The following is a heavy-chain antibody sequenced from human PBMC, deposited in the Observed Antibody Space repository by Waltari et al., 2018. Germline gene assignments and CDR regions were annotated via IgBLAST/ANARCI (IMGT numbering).Heavy chain of an antibody. CDR1: GFTFSSSW. V-gene: IGHV3-7*03. D-gene: IGHD3-10*01. J-gene: IGHJ6*02. Sequence: EVQLVESGGGLVQPGGSLRLSCVASGFTFSSSWLSWVRQAPGKGLEWVANTNEDGTAKHYVDSVKGRFTISRDNSKNTLYLQMNSLRAEDSAVYYCAKGPYYGSAIGMDVWGQGTTVAVSS. CDR3: AKGPYYGSAIGMDV. CDR2: TNEDGTAK.